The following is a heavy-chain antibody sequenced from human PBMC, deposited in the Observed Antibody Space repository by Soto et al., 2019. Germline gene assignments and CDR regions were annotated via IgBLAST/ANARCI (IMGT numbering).Heavy chain of an antibody. CDR3: GRGRSGQIVVFY. V-gene: IGHV1-2*02. D-gene: IGHD5-12*01. Sequence: AASVKVSCKASGYTFTGYYMHWVRQAPGQGLEWMGWINPNSGGTNYAQKFQGRVTMTRDTSITTVYMELSNLSPDDTAVYYCGRGRSGQIVVFYWGQGTPVTVSS. CDR1: GYTFTGYY. CDR2: INPNSGGT. J-gene: IGHJ4*02.